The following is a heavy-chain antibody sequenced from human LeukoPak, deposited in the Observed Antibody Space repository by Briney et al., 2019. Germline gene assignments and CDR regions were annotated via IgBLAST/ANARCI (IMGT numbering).Heavy chain of an antibody. CDR1: GYTFTDYY. V-gene: IGHV1-2*02. Sequence: ASVKVSCKASGYTFTDYYMHWVRQAPGQGLEWLGWINPNSGGTNYAQKLQGRVTMTTDTSTSTAYMELRSLRSDDTAVYYCARDLSDYGDYYYWGQGTLVTVSS. CDR3: ARDLSDYGDYYY. J-gene: IGHJ4*02. D-gene: IGHD4-17*01. CDR2: INPNSGGT.